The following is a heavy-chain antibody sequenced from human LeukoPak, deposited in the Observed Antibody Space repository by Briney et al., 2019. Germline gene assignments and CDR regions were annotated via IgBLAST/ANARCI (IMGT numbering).Heavy chain of an antibody. CDR1: GYTFTDYY. D-gene: IGHD2-21*01. J-gene: IGHJ4*02. Sequence: ASVKVSCKASGYTFTDYYIHWVRQAPGQGLEWMGWINPYSGATNYAQKFQGRVTMTRGTSISTAYMDLSSLKSDDTAVYYCARAHIGNDLFIDYWGQGTLVTVSS. CDR3: ARAHIGNDLFIDY. V-gene: IGHV1-2*02. CDR2: INPYSGAT.